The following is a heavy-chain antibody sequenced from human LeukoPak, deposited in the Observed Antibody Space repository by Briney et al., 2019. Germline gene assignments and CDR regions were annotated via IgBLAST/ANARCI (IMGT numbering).Heavy chain of an antibody. J-gene: IGHJ5*02. V-gene: IGHV3-64*04. CDR2: ITSNGGST. D-gene: IGHD1-1*01. Sequence: PGGSLRLSCSASGFTFSTNSMHWVRQAPGKGLEFVSAITSNGGSTYYADSVKGRFTISRDNAKNSLYLQMTTLRDEDTALYYCARALGNWNECWFDPWGQGALVTVSS. CDR1: GFTFSTNS. CDR3: ARALGNWNECWFDP.